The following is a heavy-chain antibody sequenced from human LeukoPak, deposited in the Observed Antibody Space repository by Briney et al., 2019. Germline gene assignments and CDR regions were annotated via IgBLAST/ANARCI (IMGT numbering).Heavy chain of an antibody. CDR1: GYTFTSYD. Sequence: ASVKVSCTASGYTFTSYDINWVRQAPGQGLEWMGWMNPNSGNTGYAQKFQGRVTMTRNTSISTAYMELSSLRSEDTAVYYCARGSKERSQTYWYYDFWSGYYGLRGFDPWGQGTLVTVSS. D-gene: IGHD3-3*01. J-gene: IGHJ5*02. CDR2: MNPNSGNT. V-gene: IGHV1-8*01. CDR3: ARGSKERSQTYWYYDFWSGYYGLRGFDP.